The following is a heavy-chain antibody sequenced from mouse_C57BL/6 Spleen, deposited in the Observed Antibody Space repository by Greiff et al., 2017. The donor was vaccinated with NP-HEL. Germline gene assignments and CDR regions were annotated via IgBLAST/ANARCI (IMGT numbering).Heavy chain of an antibody. Sequence: QVQLQQPGAELVKPGASVKVSCKASGYTFTSYWMHWVKQRPGQGLEWIGRIHPSDSDTNYNQKFNCKAPLTVDNSSITAYIPLSSLTSEDSAVYYGAIKGGLPHFDYWGQGTTLTVSS. V-gene: IGHV1-74*01. CDR3: AIKGGLPHFDY. CDR1: GYTFTSYW. CDR2: IHPSDSDT. J-gene: IGHJ2*01. D-gene: IGHD2-2*01.